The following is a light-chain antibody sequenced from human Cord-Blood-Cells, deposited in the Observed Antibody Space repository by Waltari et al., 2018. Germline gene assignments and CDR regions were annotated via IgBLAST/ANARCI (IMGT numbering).Light chain of an antibody. CDR3: CSYAGSYV. V-gene: IGLV2-11*01. Sequence: QSALTQPRSVSGSPGPSVTISCTGTSSDVGGHNYVSWYQQHPGKAPKLMIYDVSKRPSGVPDRFSGSKSGNTASLTISGLQAEDEADYYCCSYAGSYVFGTGTKVTVL. CDR2: DVS. CDR1: SSDVGGHNY. J-gene: IGLJ1*01.